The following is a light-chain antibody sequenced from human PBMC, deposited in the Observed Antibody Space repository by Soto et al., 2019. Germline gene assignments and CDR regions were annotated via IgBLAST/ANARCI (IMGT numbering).Light chain of an antibody. Sequence: QAVVTQPPSASATPGQGVTISCSGSSSNIGINVVSWYQQLPGVAPKLLIYSSNQRPSGVPDRFSGSKSGTSASLAISGLQSEDEADYYCAAWDDSLNGRVFGGGTKLTVL. CDR1: SSNIGINV. J-gene: IGLJ3*02. CDR2: SSN. CDR3: AAWDDSLNGRV. V-gene: IGLV1-44*01.